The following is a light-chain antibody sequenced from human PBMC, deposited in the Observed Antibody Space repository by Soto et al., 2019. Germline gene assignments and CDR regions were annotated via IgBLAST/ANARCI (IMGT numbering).Light chain of an antibody. Sequence: AIRMTQSPSSFSASTGDRVTITCRASQGINNYLAWYQQEPGKAPKLLIYAASTLQSGVPSRFSGSGSGTDFTLTISRLQSEDFATYFCQQYSTYPVTFGPGTKVDLK. CDR1: QGINNY. J-gene: IGKJ3*01. CDR3: QQYSTYPVT. V-gene: IGKV1-8*01. CDR2: AAS.